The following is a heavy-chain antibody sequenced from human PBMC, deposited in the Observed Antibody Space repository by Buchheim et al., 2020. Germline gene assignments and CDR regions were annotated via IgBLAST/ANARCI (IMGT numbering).Heavy chain of an antibody. J-gene: IGHJ4*02. D-gene: IGHD3-9*01. V-gene: IGHV3-33*01. CDR2: IWYDGSNK. CDR1: GFTFSSYG. CDR3: ARDKGRYFPLTNDFDY. Sequence: QVQLVESGGGVVQPGRSLRLSCAASGFTFSSYGMHWVRQAPGKGLEWVAVIWYDGSNKYYADSVKGRFTISRDNSKNTLYLQRNSLRAEDTAVYYCARDKGRYFPLTNDFDYWGQGTL.